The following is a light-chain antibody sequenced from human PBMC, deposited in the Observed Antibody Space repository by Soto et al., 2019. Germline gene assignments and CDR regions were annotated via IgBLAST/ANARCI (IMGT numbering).Light chain of an antibody. CDR3: QQYGSSRWT. V-gene: IGKV3-20*01. Sequence: EIVLTQSPGTLSLSPGERATLSCRTSESVSDSQLAWYQQKPGQAPRLLIYGVSTRATGIADRFSGSGSGTDFTLTISRLEPADFALYYCQQYGSSRWTFGQGTKGDIK. CDR2: GVS. CDR1: ESVSDSQ. J-gene: IGKJ1*01.